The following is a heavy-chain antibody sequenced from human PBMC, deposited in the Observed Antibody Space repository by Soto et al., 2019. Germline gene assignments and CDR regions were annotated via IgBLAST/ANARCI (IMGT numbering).Heavy chain of an antibody. CDR2: INHSGST. Sequence: SPTLSLTCAVYGGSFRGSYWSWIRQPPGKGLEWIGEINHSGSTNYNPSLKSRVTISVDTSKNQFSLKLSSVTAADTAVYYCARGQTTNIAASPEATFDYWGQGTLVTVSS. V-gene: IGHV4-34*01. CDR3: ARGQTTNIAASPEATFDY. CDR1: GGSFRGSY. D-gene: IGHD6-13*01. J-gene: IGHJ4*02.